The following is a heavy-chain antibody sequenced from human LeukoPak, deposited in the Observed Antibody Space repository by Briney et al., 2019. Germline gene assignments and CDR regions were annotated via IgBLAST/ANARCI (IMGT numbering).Heavy chain of an antibody. D-gene: IGHD3-3*01. V-gene: IGHV3-20*04. CDR1: GFIFDDYG. Sequence: GGSLRLYCAASGFIFDDYGMSWVRQAPGKGLEWVSSINWSGGSTGYADSVKGRFTISRDNAKSSLYLQMNRLRAEDTAVYYCARGGGDFWSAYYSGYYFDYWGQGTLVTVSS. CDR2: INWSGGST. CDR3: ARGGGDFWSAYYSGYYFDY. J-gene: IGHJ4*02.